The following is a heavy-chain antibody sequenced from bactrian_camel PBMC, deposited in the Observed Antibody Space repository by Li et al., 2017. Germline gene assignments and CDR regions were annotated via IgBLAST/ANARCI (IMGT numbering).Heavy chain of an antibody. CDR2: IGMDGKT. Sequence: HVQLVESGGGSVQAGGSLTLSCLAFGGTYNTYRSYCMAWFRQTPEKERDGVAAIGMDGKTRTSESVKGRFTISQDNAKNTLYLQMDSLKPEDTAMYYCAARRSTYYNSLCDPNVEYWGQGTQVTV. CDR3: AARRSTYYNSLCDPNVEY. J-gene: IGHJ4*01. D-gene: IGHD2*01. V-gene: IGHV3S57*01. CDR1: GGTYNTYRSYC.